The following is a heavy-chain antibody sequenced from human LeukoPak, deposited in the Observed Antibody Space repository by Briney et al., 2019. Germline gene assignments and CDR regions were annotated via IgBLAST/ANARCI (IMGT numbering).Heavy chain of an antibody. Sequence: PSETLSLTCTVSGGSMSSGDYYWSWIRQPPGKGLEWIEFLYYSGATYYNPSLNSRVAISVDTSMIQFSLKLSSLTAADTSVYYCARARYNGYDPRFDYWGQGTLVTVSS. V-gene: IGHV4-30-4*01. J-gene: IGHJ4*02. CDR3: ARARYNGYDPRFDY. D-gene: IGHD5-12*01. CDR1: GGSMSSGDYY. CDR2: LYYSGAT.